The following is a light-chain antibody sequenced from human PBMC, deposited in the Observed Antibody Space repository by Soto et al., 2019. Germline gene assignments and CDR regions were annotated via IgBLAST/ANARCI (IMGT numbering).Light chain of an antibody. CDR1: SSDVGSYNL. Sequence: QSALTQPASVSGSPGQAITISSTGTSSDVGSYNLVSWYQQHPGKAPKLMIYEVSKRPSGVSNRFSGSKSGNTASLTISGLEAEHEADYYCCSYAGSSTVVFGGGTKLTVL. CDR3: CSYAGSSTVV. V-gene: IGLV2-23*02. CDR2: EVS. J-gene: IGLJ2*01.